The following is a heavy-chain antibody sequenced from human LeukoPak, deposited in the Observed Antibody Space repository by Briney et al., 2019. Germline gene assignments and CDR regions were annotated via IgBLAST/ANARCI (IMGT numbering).Heavy chain of an antibody. CDR2: IYYSGGT. Sequence: SQTLSLTCTVSGDSISSGGYYWRWIRQHPGKGLEWIGYIYYSGGTYYNPPLKSRVTISVDTSKNQFSLKLSSVTAADTAVYYCARATYYFDYWGQGTLVTVSS. V-gene: IGHV4-31*03. CDR3: ARATYYFDY. D-gene: IGHD3-16*01. J-gene: IGHJ4*02. CDR1: GDSISSGGYY.